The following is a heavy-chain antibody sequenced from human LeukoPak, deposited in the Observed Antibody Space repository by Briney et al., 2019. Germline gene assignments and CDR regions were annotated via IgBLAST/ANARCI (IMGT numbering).Heavy chain of an antibody. Sequence: PSETLSLTCTVSGASINSYYWSWIRQPPGKGLEWLGYIYYSGITNYNPSLKSRVTISVHTSRNQFSLKLSSVTAADTAVYYCARGTTTVTHWGQGTLVTVSS. CDR3: ARGTTTVTH. CDR2: IYYSGIT. J-gene: IGHJ4*02. CDR1: GASINSYY. V-gene: IGHV4-59*08. D-gene: IGHD4-11*01.